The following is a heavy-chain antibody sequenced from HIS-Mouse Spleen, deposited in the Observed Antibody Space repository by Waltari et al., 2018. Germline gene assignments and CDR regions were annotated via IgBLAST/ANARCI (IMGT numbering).Heavy chain of an antibody. Sequence: QVQLVESGGGVVQPGRSLRLSCAASGFTFSLYAMHWVRQAPGKGLEWVAVISYDGSNKYYADSVKGRFTISRDNSKNTLYLQMNSLRAEDTAVYYCARDHNYWGQGTLVTVSS. CDR3: ARDHNY. CDR2: ISYDGSNK. J-gene: IGHJ4*02. CDR1: GFTFSLYA. V-gene: IGHV3-30-3*01.